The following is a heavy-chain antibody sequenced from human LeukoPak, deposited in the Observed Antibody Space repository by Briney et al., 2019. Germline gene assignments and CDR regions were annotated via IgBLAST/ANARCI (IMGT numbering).Heavy chain of an antibody. V-gene: IGHV1-69*05. CDR3: ARARITIFGVVIDFDY. CDR2: IIPIFGTA. D-gene: IGHD3-3*01. J-gene: IGHJ4*02. CDR1: GGTFSSYA. Sequence: ASVKVSCKASGGTFSSYAISWVRQAPGQGLEWMGGIIPIFGTANYAQKFQGRVTITTNESTSTAYMELSSLRSEDTAVYYCARARITIFGVVIDFDYWGQGTLVTVSS.